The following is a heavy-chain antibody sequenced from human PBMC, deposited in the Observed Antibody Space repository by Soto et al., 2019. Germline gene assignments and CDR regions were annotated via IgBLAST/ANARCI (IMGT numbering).Heavy chain of an antibody. J-gene: IGHJ6*02. CDR3: ARQEGSSSNPYDYGMDV. D-gene: IGHD6-13*01. V-gene: IGHV1-69*01. CDR2: IIPIFGTA. Sequence: QVQLVQSGAEVKKPGSSVKVSCKASGGTFSSYAISWVRQAPGQGLEWMGGIIPIFGTANYAQKFQGRVTITADESKSTAYMELSSLRSEDTAVYYCARQEGSSSNPYDYGMDVWGQGTTVTVSS. CDR1: GGTFSSYA.